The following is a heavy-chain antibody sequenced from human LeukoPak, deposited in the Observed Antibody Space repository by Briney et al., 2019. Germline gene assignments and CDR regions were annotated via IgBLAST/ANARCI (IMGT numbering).Heavy chain of an antibody. V-gene: IGHV4-34*01. Sequence: SETLSLTCTVSGGSIIGYDWSWVRQPPGKGLEWIGEINHSGSTNYNPSLKNRVTISVDTSKNQFSLKLSSVTAADTAVYYCARVRIAVAGTFDYWGQGTLVTVSS. D-gene: IGHD6-19*01. J-gene: IGHJ4*02. CDR2: INHSGST. CDR3: ARVRIAVAGTFDY. CDR1: GGSIIGYD.